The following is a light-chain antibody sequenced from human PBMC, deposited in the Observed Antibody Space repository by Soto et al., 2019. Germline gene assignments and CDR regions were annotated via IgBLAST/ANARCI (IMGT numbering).Light chain of an antibody. V-gene: IGKV3-11*01. Sequence: EIVLTQSPATLSLSPGERATLSCRASPSVTNFLAWYQQKPGQAPRLLIYGAFNRATGIPARFSGSGSGTDFTLTISSLEPEDSAVYYCQQRNVWPPVTFGQGGRPAIK. CDR2: GAF. CDR3: QQRNVWPPVT. CDR1: PSVTNF. J-gene: IGKJ5*01.